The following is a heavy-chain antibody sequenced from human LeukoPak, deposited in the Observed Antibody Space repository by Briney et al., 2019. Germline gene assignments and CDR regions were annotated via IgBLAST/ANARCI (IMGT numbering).Heavy chain of an antibody. CDR1: GGTFSSYT. V-gene: IGHV1-69*02. CDR3: ARGSRGSGWILEDY. Sequence: GASVKVSCKASGGTFSSYTISWVRQAPGQGLEWMGRIIPILGIANYAQKFQGRVTITADKSTSTAYMELSSLRSEDAAVYYCARGSRGSGWILEDYWGQGTLVTVSS. D-gene: IGHD6-19*01. J-gene: IGHJ4*02. CDR2: IIPILGIA.